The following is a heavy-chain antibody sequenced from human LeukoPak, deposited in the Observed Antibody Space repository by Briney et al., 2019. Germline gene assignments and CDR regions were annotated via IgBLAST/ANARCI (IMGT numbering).Heavy chain of an antibody. Sequence: ASVTVSCKASGYTFSGYYVHWVRQAPGQGLEWMGWLSPNSGATKYAQKFQGRVTLTRDLSLSTAYMELNSLTSDDTAVYYCARDTYGGSYFPLPYWGQGAL. CDR3: ARDTYGGSYFPLPY. CDR2: LSPNSGAT. CDR1: GYTFSGYY. V-gene: IGHV1-2*02. J-gene: IGHJ4*02. D-gene: IGHD1-26*01.